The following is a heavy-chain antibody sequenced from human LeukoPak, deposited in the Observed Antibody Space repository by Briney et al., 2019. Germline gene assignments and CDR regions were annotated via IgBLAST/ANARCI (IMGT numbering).Heavy chain of an antibody. CDR3: ARKTVGEQLVAFDY. Sequence: SETLSLTCAVSGYSISSGYYWGWIRQPPGKGLEWIGSIYHSGSTYYNPSLKGRVTISVDTSKNQFSLKLSSVTAADTAVYYCARKTVGEQLVAFDYWGQGTLVTVSS. CDR1: GYSISSGYY. D-gene: IGHD6-6*01. J-gene: IGHJ4*02. V-gene: IGHV4-38-2*01. CDR2: IYHSGST.